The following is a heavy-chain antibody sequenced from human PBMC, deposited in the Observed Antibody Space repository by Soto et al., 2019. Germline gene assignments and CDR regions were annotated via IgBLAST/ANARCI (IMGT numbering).Heavy chain of an antibody. CDR2: IKSKTDGGTT. V-gene: IGHV3-15*01. Sequence: EVQLVESGGGLVKPGGSLRLSCAASGFTFSNAWMSWVRQAPGKGLEWVGCIKSKTDGGTTDYAAPVKGRFTISRDDSKNTLYLQMNSLKTEDTAVYYCTTSYDILTGDAFDIWGQGTMVTVSS. CDR1: GFTFSNAW. CDR3: TTSYDILTGDAFDI. J-gene: IGHJ3*02. D-gene: IGHD3-9*01.